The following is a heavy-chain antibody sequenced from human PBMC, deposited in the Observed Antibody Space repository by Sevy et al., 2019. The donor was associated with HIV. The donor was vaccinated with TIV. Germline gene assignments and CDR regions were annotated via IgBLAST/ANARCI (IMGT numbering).Heavy chain of an antibody. CDR1: GGSISSGGYY. CDR3: ARVASGYCGGDCYSNWFDP. D-gene: IGHD2-21*02. J-gene: IGHJ5*02. CDR2: IYYSGST. Sequence: SETLSLTCTVSGGSISSGGYYWSWIRQHPGKGLEWIGYIYYSGSTYYNPSLKSRVTISVDTSKNQFSLKLSSVAAADTAVYYCARVASGYCGGDCYSNWFDPWGQGTLVTVSS. V-gene: IGHV4-31*03.